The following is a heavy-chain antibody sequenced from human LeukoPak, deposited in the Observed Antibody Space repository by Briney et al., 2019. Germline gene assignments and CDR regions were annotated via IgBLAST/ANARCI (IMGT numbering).Heavy chain of an antibody. CDR1: GYIFTGHY. J-gene: IGHJ4*02. CDR3: ARGRSRLLWFGELLS. CDR2: INPNTGVT. V-gene: IGHV1-2*02. Sequence: ASVKVSCKASGYIFTGHYMHWVRQAPGQGLEWMGWINPNTGVTNSAQKFQGRVTMTRETSISTAYMELRRLRYDDTAVYFCARGRSRLLWFGELLSWGQGTLVTVSS. D-gene: IGHD3-10*01.